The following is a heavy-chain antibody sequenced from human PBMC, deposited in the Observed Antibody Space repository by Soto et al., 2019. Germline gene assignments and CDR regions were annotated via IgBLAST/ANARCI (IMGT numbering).Heavy chain of an antibody. J-gene: IGHJ4*02. D-gene: IGHD6-6*01. Sequence: QVQLVQSGAEVKKPGSSVKVSCKASGGTFSSYAISWVRQAPGQGLEWMGGIIPIFGTANYAQKFQGRVTITADESASTAYMELSSLRSEDTAVYYCARSIGGSSSYYFDYWGQGTLVTVSS. CDR1: GGTFSSYA. V-gene: IGHV1-69*01. CDR2: IIPIFGTA. CDR3: ARSIGGSSSYYFDY.